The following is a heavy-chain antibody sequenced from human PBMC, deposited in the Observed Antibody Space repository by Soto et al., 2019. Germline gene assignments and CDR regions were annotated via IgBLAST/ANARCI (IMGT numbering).Heavy chain of an antibody. CDR1: GFTFSTYW. J-gene: IGHJ4*02. V-gene: IGHV3-7*01. Sequence: EVQLVESGGGLVQPGGSLRLSCAASGFTFSTYWMTWVRRPPGKGLEWVANLDQDGRERYYVDSVRGRFTITRDNAENYLYLQMNGLRAEDTAVYYCVCGGNFFVYWGQGTLVTVSP. CDR2: LDQDGRER. CDR3: VCGGNFFVY. D-gene: IGHD3-16*01.